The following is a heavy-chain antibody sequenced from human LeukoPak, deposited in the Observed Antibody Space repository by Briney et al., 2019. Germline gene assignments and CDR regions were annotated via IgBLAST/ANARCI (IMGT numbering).Heavy chain of an antibody. CDR1: GGTFSSYA. D-gene: IGHD2-15*01. CDR2: IIPIFGTA. V-gene: IGHV1-69*06. J-gene: IGHJ4*02. CDR3: ASLSCSGGSCQYYFDY. Sequence: SVKVSCKASGGTFSSYAISWVRQAPGQGLEWMGGIIPIFGTANYAQKFQGRVTITADKSTSTAYMELSSLRSEDTAVYYCASLSCSGGSCQYYFDYWGQGTLVTVSS.